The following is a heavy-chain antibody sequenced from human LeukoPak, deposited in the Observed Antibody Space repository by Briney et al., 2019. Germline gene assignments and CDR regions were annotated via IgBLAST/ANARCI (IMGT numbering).Heavy chain of an antibody. J-gene: IGHJ5*02. CDR3: ARPYYYDSRIDP. D-gene: IGHD3-22*01. CDR1: GGSISSGDYY. Sequence: SETLSLTCTVSGGSISSGDYYWGWIRQPPGKGLEWIGYTYYSGSTYYNPSLKSRVTISVDTSKNQSSLKLTSVTAADTAVYYCARPYYYDSRIDPWGQGTLVTVSS. V-gene: IGHV4-30-4*01. CDR2: TYYSGST.